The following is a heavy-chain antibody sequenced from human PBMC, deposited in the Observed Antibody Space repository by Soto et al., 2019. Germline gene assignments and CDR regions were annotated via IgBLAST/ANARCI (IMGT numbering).Heavy chain of an antibody. J-gene: IGHJ4*02. V-gene: IGHV2-5*02. D-gene: IGHD3-10*01. CDR2: IYWDGAT. Sequence: QIPLNESGPTLVKPMPTLTLTCNFSGFSLDSTAVGVGWLRQPPGKALECLALIYWDGATRYNPSLTNRVILTTNPSTNQGVLTVTDMAPADTGTDFCAHFIVGGTFVLGVTFDYWGQGVLVTVSS. CDR3: AHFIVGGTFVLGVTFDY. CDR1: GFSLDSTAVG.